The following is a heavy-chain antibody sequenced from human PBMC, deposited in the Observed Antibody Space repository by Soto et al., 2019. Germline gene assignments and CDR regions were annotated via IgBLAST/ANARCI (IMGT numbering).Heavy chain of an antibody. J-gene: IGHJ4*02. CDR3: VRPNGLGDPFPVH. D-gene: IGHD3-16*01. Sequence: PGESLEISCKGSGYSFTSYWISWVRQMPGKGLEWMGRIDPSDSYTNYSPSFQGHVTISADKSISTAYLQWSSLKASDTAMYYCVRPNGLGDPFPVHWGQGTLVTVSS. V-gene: IGHV5-10-1*01. CDR2: IDPSDSYT. CDR1: GYSFTSYW.